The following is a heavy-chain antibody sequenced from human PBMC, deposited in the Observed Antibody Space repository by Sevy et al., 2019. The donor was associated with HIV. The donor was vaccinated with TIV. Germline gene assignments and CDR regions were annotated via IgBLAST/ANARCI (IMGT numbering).Heavy chain of an antibody. CDR1: GFTFSDYS. CDR2: ISSSSYYL. CDR3: ARATGTEALDAFDI. V-gene: IGHV3-21*01. D-gene: IGHD1-1*01. Sequence: LGGSLRLSCAASGFTFSDYSMNWVRQAPGKGLEWVSSISSSSYYLYYADSVKGRFTITRDNAKNSLYLQMNSLRAEDTAVYYCARATGTEALDAFDIWGQGTMVTVSS. J-gene: IGHJ3*02.